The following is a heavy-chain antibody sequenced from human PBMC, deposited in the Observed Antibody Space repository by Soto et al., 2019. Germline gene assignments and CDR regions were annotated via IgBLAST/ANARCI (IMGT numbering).Heavy chain of an antibody. CDR2: IYDNDST. CDR3: ARHHMAATDMYFDY. CDR1: GVSISSGGYY. D-gene: IGHD6-19*01. Sequence: QVQLQESGPGVVKPSQTLSLTCTVSGVSISSGGYYWSWIRQHPGKGLEWIGYIYDNDSTYYNTSIKRRVTMSVDTSRNQISLKLSSVTAADTAVYYCARHHMAATDMYFDYWGQGTLVTASA. V-gene: IGHV4-31*03. J-gene: IGHJ4*02.